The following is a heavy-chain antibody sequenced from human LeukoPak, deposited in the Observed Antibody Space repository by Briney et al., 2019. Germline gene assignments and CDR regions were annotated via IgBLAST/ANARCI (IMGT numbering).Heavy chain of an antibody. CDR2: INAGNGNT. J-gene: IGHJ6*02. CDR3: ARDLAAAGLYYYSGMDV. V-gene: IGHV1-3*01. D-gene: IGHD6-13*01. CDR1: GYTFTSYA. Sequence: ASVKVSCKASGYTFTSYAMHWVRQAPGQRLEWMGWINAGNGNTKYSQKVQGRVTITRDTSASTAYMELSSLRSEDTAVYYCARDLAAAGLYYYSGMDVWGQGTMVTASS.